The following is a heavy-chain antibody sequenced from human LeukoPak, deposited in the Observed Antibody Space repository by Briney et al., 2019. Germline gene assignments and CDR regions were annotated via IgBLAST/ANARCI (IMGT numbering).Heavy chain of an antibody. D-gene: IGHD3-22*01. V-gene: IGHV1-2*02. CDR1: GYTFTGYY. J-gene: IGHJ4*02. CDR3: ARATGGYYDYFDY. CDR2: INPNSGGT. Sequence: ASVTVSCKASGYTFTGYYIHWMRQAPGQGLEWMGWINPNSGGTNYAQKFQGGVIMTRDTSISTAYMEQSRLRSDDTAVYYCARATGGYYDYFDYWGQGTLVTVSS.